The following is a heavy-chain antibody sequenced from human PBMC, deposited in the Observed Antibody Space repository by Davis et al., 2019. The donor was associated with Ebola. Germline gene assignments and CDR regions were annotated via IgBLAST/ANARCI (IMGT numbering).Heavy chain of an antibody. CDR1: GFTFTDFY. J-gene: IGHJ3*01. CDR3: ARGRYYGP. D-gene: IGHD3-10*01. Sequence: GESLKIPCAASGFTFTDFYMSWIRQAPGKGLEWVSYISSSGNSIYADSVKGRFTISRDNTKNSLYLRMNSLRADDTAVYYCARGRYYGPWGHGTMVTVSS. CDR2: ISSSGNSI. V-gene: IGHV3-11*01.